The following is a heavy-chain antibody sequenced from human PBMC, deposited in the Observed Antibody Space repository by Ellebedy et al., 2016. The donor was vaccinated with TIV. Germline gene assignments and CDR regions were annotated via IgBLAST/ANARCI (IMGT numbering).Heavy chain of an antibody. Sequence: ASVKVSCXASGYTFTGYYMHWVRQAPGQGLEWLGWINPNSGGTNYAQKFQGRVTMTRDTSISTAYMELSRLRSDDTAVYYCARGEVGAPPTRVWGQGTLVTVSS. CDR3: ARGEVGAPPTRV. V-gene: IGHV1-2*02. J-gene: IGHJ4*02. CDR1: GYTFTGYY. D-gene: IGHD1-26*01. CDR2: INPNSGGT.